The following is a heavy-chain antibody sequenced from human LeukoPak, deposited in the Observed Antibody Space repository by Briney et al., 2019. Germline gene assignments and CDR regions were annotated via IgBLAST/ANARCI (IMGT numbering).Heavy chain of an antibody. J-gene: IGHJ4*02. V-gene: IGHV3-20*01. CDR3: ARVHRYASSWDSLDY. CDR1: GFTFSDYY. D-gene: IGHD2-2*01. CDR2: INWNGGNT. Sequence: GGPLRLSCAASGFTFSDYYMSWIRQAPGKGLEWVSGINWNGGNTGYADSVKGRFTISRDNAKNSLYLQMNSLRAEHTAFYHCARVHRYASSWDSLDYWGQGTLVTVSS.